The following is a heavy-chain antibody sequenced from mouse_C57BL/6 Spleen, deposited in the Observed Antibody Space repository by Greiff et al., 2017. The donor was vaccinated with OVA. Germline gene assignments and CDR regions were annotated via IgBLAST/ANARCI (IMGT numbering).Heavy chain of an antibody. CDR2: INYDGSST. J-gene: IGHJ3*01. Sequence: EVQLVESEGGLVQPGSSMTLSCTVSGFTFSDYYLACVRQVPEKGLEWVANINYDGSSTYYLDSLKSRFIISRDNAKNILYLQMSSLKSEDTATYYCARAGSNYVGWFAYWGQGTLVTVSA. CDR1: GFTFSDYY. D-gene: IGHD2-5*01. CDR3: ARAGSNYVGWFAY. V-gene: IGHV5-16*01.